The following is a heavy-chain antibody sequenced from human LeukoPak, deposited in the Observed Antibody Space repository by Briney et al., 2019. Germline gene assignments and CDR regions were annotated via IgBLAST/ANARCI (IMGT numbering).Heavy chain of an antibody. Sequence: ASVKVSCKASGYTFTSYGISWVRQAPGQGLEWMGWISAYNGNTNYAQKLQGRVTMTTDTSTSTAYMELRSLRSDDTAVYYCAISRSIAARADAFDIWGQGTMVTVSS. CDR3: AISRSIAARADAFDI. V-gene: IGHV1-18*01. CDR1: GYTFTSYG. J-gene: IGHJ3*02. CDR2: ISAYNGNT. D-gene: IGHD6-6*01.